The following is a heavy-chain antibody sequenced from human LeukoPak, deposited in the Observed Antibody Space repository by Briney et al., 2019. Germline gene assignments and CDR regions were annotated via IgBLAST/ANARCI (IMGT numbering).Heavy chain of an antibody. J-gene: IGHJ3*02. CDR3: AISSPDAFDI. D-gene: IGHD3-3*02. CDR2: ISSSSSYI. CDR1: GFTFSSYS. Sequence: PGRSLRLSCAASGFTFSSYSMNWVRQAPGKGLEWVSSISSSSSYIYYADSVKGRFTISRDNAKNSLYLQMNSLRAEDTAVYYCAISSPDAFDIWGQGTMVTVSS. V-gene: IGHV3-21*01.